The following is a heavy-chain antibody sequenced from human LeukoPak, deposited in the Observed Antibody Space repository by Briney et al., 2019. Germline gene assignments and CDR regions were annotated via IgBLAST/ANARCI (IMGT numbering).Heavy chain of an antibody. V-gene: IGHV3-48*01. Sequence: GGSLRLSCAASGFTFSSYSMAWVRQAPGKGLEGVSYISIRSSTIYYADSVKGRFTICRDNAKNSLYMQMNSLRAEDTAVYYCARERDGYTHDAFDIWGQGTMVTVSS. D-gene: IGHD5-24*01. CDR2: ISIRSSTI. CDR3: ARERDGYTHDAFDI. CDR1: GFTFSSYS. J-gene: IGHJ3*02.